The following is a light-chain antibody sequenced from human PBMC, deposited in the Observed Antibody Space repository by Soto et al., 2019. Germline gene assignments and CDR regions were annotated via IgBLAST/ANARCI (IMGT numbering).Light chain of an antibody. CDR1: QIISVY. V-gene: IGKV1-39*01. J-gene: IGKJ1*01. Sequence: IQMTQSPSSLSASLGDRVTIACRAKQIISVYLNWYQQKPGKAPKLLILVASTLPSGVPSRFSGSGSGTDFTLTISSLQPEDFATYYCQQSYSNTQTFGQGTKVDIK. CDR3: QQSYSNTQT. CDR2: VAS.